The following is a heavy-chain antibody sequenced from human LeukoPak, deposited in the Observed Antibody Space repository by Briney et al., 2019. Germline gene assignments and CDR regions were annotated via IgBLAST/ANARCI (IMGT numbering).Heavy chain of an antibody. J-gene: IGHJ4*02. CDR1: GFTFSNYW. CDR3: TRPLDY. V-gene: IGHV3-74*01. CDR2: ITSDGTST. Sequence: PGGSLRLSCAASGFTFSNYWMHWVRQAPGKGLVWVSRITSDGTSTSYADSVMGRFTISRDNAKNTLYLQMNSLRVDDTAVDYSTRPLDYWGQGTLVTVSS.